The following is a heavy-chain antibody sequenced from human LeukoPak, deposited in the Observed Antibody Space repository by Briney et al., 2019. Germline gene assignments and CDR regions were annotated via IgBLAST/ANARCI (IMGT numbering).Heavy chain of an antibody. CDR1: GGSISSYY. CDR2: IYYSGST. D-gene: IGHD1-26*01. CDR3: ASLRYNYYYYGMDV. Sequence: SETLSLTCTVSGGSISSYYWSWIRQPPGKGLEWIGYIYYSGSTNYNPSLKSRVTISVDTSKNQFSLKLSSVTAADTAVYYCASLRYNYYYYGMDVWGQGTTVTVSS. J-gene: IGHJ6*02. V-gene: IGHV4-59*12.